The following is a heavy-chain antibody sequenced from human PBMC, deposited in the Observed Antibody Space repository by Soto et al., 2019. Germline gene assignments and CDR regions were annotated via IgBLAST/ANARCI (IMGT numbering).Heavy chain of an antibody. CDR2: IYYSGST. V-gene: IGHV4-59*08. CDR1: GGSISSQY. D-gene: IGHD6-13*01. Sequence: PSETLSLTCTVSGGSISSQYWSWIRQPPGKGLEWIGYIYYSGSTNYNPSHNSRVTISVDTSKNQFSLKLSSVTAADTAVYYCARQPVAAGNYYLDYWGQGTLVTVSS. CDR3: ARQPVAAGNYYLDY. J-gene: IGHJ4*02.